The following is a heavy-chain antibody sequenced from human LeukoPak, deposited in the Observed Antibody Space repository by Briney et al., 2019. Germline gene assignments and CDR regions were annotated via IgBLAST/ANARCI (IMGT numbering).Heavy chain of an antibody. D-gene: IGHD3-22*01. CDR1: GFSLTTDGLC. V-gene: IGHV2-70*17. CDR2: IDWDDDR. J-gene: IGHJ4*02. CDR3: ARTYFDSSAYYDDS. Sequence: SSPALVKPTQTLTLTCTFSGFSLTTDGLCVSWIRQPPGKALEWIARIDWDDDRFYSASLKTRLTISKDTSKNQVVLTMTNMDPVDTATYYCARTYFDSSAYYDDSWGQGTLVTVSS.